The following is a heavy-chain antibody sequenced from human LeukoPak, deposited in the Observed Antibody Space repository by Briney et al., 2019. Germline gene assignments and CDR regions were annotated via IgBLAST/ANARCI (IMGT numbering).Heavy chain of an antibody. J-gene: IGHJ4*02. CDR2: RHYSGST. V-gene: IGHV4-4*02. CDR3: ARHPGIAAAFDY. CDR1: GGSITSTNW. Sequence: PSGTLSLTCGVSGGSITSTNWWSWVRQPPGQGLEWIGYRHYSGSTNYNPSLKSRVTISVDTSKNQFSLKLSSVTAADTAVYYCARHPGIAAAFDYWGQGTLVTVSS. D-gene: IGHD6-13*01.